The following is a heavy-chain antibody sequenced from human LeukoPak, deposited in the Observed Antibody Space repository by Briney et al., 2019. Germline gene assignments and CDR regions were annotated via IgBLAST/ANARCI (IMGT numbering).Heavy chain of an antibody. CDR3: ARLQFAGWDRYFDL. CDR2: ISYSGST. Sequence: SETLSLTCTVSGGSISSYYWSWIRRPPGKGLEWIAYISYSGSTNYTPSLKSRVTISVDTYKNQSSLNLSTVSAADTAVYYCARLQFAGWDRYFDLWGRGTLVTVSS. D-gene: IGHD5-24*01. V-gene: IGHV4-59*08. CDR1: GGSISSYY. J-gene: IGHJ2*01.